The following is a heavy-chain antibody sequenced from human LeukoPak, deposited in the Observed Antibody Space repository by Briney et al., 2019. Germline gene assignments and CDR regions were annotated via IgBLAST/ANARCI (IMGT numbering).Heavy chain of an antibody. Sequence: GRSLRVSCAATGFTFKDYGMHWVRQPPGKGLEWVSSINWNGGGTDYADSVKGRFTISRDNAKNSLYLQLSSLRPEDTALYYCAKHMRATNTYSFFGLDVWGQGTTVTVSS. J-gene: IGHJ6*02. CDR2: INWNGGGT. CDR3: AKHMRATNTYSFFGLDV. D-gene: IGHD1-26*01. CDR1: GFTFKDYG. V-gene: IGHV3-9*01.